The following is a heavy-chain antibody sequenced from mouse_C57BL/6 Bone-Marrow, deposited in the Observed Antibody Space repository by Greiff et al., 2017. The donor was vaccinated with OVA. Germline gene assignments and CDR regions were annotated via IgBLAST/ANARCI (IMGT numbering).Heavy chain of an antibody. CDR2: IDPENGDT. Sequence: EVQLQQSGAELVRPGASVKLSCTASGFNIKDDYMHWVKQRPEQGLEWIGWIDPENGDTEYASKFQGKATITADTSSNTAYLQLSSLTSEDTAVYDCSTAQASYYFDYWGQGTTLTVSS. V-gene: IGHV14-4*01. CDR1: GFNIKDDY. CDR3: STAQASYYFDY. D-gene: IGHD3-2*02. J-gene: IGHJ2*01.